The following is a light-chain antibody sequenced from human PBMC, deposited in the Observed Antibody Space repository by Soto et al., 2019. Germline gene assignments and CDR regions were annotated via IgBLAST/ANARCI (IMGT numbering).Light chain of an antibody. CDR3: QEYIQWPPGM. CDR1: QSVSSY. Sequence: EIVLTQSPATLSLSPGERATLSCRASQSVSSYLAWYQQKPGHPPRLLIYDASNRATGIPARFSGSGSGTDFTLTISSLQSEDFAVYYCQEYIQWPPGMFGPGTKVDIK. V-gene: IGKV3-11*01. CDR2: DAS. J-gene: IGKJ1*01.